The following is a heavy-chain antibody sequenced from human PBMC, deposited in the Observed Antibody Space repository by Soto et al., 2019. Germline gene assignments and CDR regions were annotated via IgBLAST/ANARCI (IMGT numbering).Heavy chain of an antibody. V-gene: IGHV1-69*06. CDR3: ARGMVYMGVFSLIHSHYCMDF. CDR2: IIPIFGTA. Sequence: SEKVSCKASGGTFSSYAISLVRQAPGQGLEWMGVIIPIFGTANYAQKFQGRVTITADKSPSTAYMELSSLRSEDSAVYYYARGMVYMGVFSLIHSHYCMDFWGPGTMVTVSS. J-gene: IGHJ6*02. D-gene: IGHD2-8*01. CDR1: GGTFSSYA.